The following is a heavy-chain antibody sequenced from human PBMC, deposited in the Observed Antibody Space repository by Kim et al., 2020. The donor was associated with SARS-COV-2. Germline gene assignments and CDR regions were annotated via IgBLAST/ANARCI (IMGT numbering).Heavy chain of an antibody. J-gene: IGHJ6*02. V-gene: IGHV3-48*04. CDR1: GFTFSSYS. D-gene: IGHD6-19*01. Sequence: GGSLRLSCAASGFTFSSYSMNWVRQAPGKGLEWVSYISSSSSTIYYADSVKGRFTISRDNAKNSLYLQMNSLRAEDTAVYYCAREDCGWYGVYYYGMDVWGQGTTVTVSS. CDR2: ISSSSSTI. CDR3: AREDCGWYGVYYYGMDV.